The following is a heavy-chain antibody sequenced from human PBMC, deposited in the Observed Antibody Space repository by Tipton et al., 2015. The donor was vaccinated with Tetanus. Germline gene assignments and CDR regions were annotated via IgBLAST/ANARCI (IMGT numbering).Heavy chain of an antibody. J-gene: IGHJ5*01. CDR3: ARDFRPIFGVAHPFDS. V-gene: IGHV3-11*04. CDR2: ISGTGSTI. CDR1: GFTLSDYY. Sequence: GSLRLSCAASGFTLSDYYMSWIRQAPGKGLEWLSYISGTGSTIDYADSVKGRFTISRDNAKNSLYLQMNGLRDDDTAVYFCARDFRPIFGVAHPFDSWGQGTLVTVSS. D-gene: IGHD3-3*01.